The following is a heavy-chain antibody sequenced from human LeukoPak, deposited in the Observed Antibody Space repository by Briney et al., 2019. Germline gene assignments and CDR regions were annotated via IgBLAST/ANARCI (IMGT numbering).Heavy chain of an antibody. V-gene: IGHV3-21*01. CDR2: ISSSSSYI. CDR1: GFTFSSYS. Sequence: PGGSLRLSCAASGFTFSSYSMNWVRQAPGKGLEWVSSISSSSSYIYYADSVKGRFTTSRDNAKNSLYLQMNSLRAEDTAVYYCARQSRGHIVVVTAPNFDYWGQGTLVTVSS. CDR3: ARQSRGHIVVVTAPNFDY. J-gene: IGHJ4*02. D-gene: IGHD2-21*02.